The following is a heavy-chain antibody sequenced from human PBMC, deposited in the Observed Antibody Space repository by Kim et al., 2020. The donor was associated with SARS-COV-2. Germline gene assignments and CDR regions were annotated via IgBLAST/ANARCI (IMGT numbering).Heavy chain of an antibody. V-gene: IGHV3-7*01. D-gene: IGHD6-6*01. CDR3: ARYMGEYSSSPGYYYYGMDV. J-gene: IGHJ6*02. Sequence: GGSLRLSCAASGFTFSSYWMSWVRQAPGKGLEWVANIKQDGSEKYYVDSVKGRFTISRDNAKNSLYLQMNSLRAEDTAVYYCARYMGEYSSSPGYYYYGMDVWGQGTTVTVSS. CDR1: GFTFSSYW. CDR2: IKQDGSEK.